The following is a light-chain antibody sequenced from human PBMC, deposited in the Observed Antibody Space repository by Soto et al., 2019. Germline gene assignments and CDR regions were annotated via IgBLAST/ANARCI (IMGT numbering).Light chain of an antibody. CDR2: AAS. CDR3: QQYDNYPLT. J-gene: IGKJ4*01. CDR1: QSIRKY. V-gene: IGKV1-39*01. Sequence: DIQMTQSPSSLSASVGDRVIITCRASQSIRKYLNWYQHKPGKVPTLLIYAASSLQSGVPSRFSGSVSGTDFTLTISSLQPEDFATYYCQQYDNYPLTFGGGTKVDIK.